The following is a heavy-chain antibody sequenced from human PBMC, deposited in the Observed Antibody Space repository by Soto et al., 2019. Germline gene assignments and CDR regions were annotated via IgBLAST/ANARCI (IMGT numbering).Heavy chain of an antibody. CDR1: GGSISSGGYY. V-gene: IGHV4-31*03. J-gene: IGHJ6*02. CDR2: IYYSGST. CDR3: ARDHVAVGGGMDV. Sequence: TLSLTCTVSGGSISSGGYYWSWIRQHPGKGLEWIGYIYYSGSTYYNPSLKSRVTISVDTSKNQFSLKLSSVTAADTAVYYCARDHVAVGGGMDVWGQGTTVTVSS. D-gene: IGHD3-16*01.